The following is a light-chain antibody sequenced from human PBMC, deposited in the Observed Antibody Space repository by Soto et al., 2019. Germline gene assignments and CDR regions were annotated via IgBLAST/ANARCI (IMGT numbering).Light chain of an antibody. CDR3: QQRTNWPLLT. CDR2: DAS. J-gene: IGKJ4*01. V-gene: IGKV3-11*01. Sequence: EIVLTQSPATLSLSPGERATLSCRASQSVSSYLAWYQQKPGQAPRLLIYDASNRATGIPARFSGSGSGTDSTLTIDSLESEDFAVYYCQQRTNWPLLTFGAGTKVDIK. CDR1: QSVSSY.